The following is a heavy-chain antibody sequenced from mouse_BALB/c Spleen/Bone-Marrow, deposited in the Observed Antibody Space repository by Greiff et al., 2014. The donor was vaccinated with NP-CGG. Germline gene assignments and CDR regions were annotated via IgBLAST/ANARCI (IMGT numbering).Heavy chain of an antibody. Sequence: QVQLQQPGAEPAKPGASVKMSCKASGYTFTSYWMHWVKQRPGQGLEWIGYINPSTGYTEYNQKFKDKATLTADKSSSTAYMQLSSLTSEDSAVYYCARRDYWYFDVWGAGTTVTVSS. V-gene: IGHV1-7*01. CDR3: ARRDYWYFDV. CDR2: INPSTGYT. J-gene: IGHJ1*01. CDR1: GYTFTSYW.